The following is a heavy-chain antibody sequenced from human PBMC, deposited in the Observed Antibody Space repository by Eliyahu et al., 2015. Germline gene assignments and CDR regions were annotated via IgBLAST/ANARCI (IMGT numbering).Heavy chain of an antibody. J-gene: IGHJ3*02. CDR2: ISGTGGST. CDR3: AKDLNTYYYDSSGPKSAFDI. Sequence: EVQLLESGGGLVQPGXSLRLSCAASGFSFSSXXXXWVRQAPGKGLEWVSGISGTGGSTHYADSVKGRFTISRDNSKNTLYLQMNSLRAEDTAVYYCAKDLNTYYYDSSGPKSAFDIWGQGTMVTVSS. V-gene: IGHV3-23*01. D-gene: IGHD3-22*01. CDR1: GFSFSSXX.